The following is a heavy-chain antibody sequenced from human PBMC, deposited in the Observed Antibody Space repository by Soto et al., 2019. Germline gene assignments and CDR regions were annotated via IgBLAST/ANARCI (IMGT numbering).Heavy chain of an antibody. D-gene: IGHD4-17*01. J-gene: IGHJ4*02. Sequence: QITLKESGPTLVKPTQTLTLTCTFSGFSLSTSGVGVGWIRQPPGKALEWLALIYWDDDKRYSPSLKSRLTITKDTSKNQVVLTMTNMDPVDTATYYCAHRAVVGYGDYSYYFDYWGQGTLVTVSS. V-gene: IGHV2-5*02. CDR3: AHRAVVGYGDYSYYFDY. CDR1: GFSLSTSGVG. CDR2: IYWDDDK.